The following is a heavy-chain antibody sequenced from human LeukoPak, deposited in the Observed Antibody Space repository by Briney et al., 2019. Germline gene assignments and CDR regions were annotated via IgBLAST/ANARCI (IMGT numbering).Heavy chain of an antibody. Sequence: PGGSLRLACAASGITFSSYAMSWVRQAPGKGLEWVSVVSGSGVTTHYADSVKGRFTISRDKSKNTLYLQMNSLRDEDTAVYYCARESGPFDYWGRGTLVTVSS. D-gene: IGHD3-10*01. CDR3: ARESGPFDY. V-gene: IGHV3-23*01. CDR1: GITFSSYA. J-gene: IGHJ4*02. CDR2: VSGSGVTT.